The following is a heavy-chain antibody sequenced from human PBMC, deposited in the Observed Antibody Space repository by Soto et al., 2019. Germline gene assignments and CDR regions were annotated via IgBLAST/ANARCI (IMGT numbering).Heavy chain of an antibody. CDR3: ARAGAAPYYYYGMDV. Sequence: ASVKVSCKASGYTFSTSGMSWLRQAPGQGLEWMGWISTYNGDTNDAPKFQDRVTTTSDTSTSTVYMELRSLRSDDTAVYYCARAGAAPYYYYGMDVWGQGTTVTVSS. V-gene: IGHV1-18*01. CDR1: GYTFSTSG. D-gene: IGHD2-15*01. J-gene: IGHJ6*02. CDR2: ISTYNGDT.